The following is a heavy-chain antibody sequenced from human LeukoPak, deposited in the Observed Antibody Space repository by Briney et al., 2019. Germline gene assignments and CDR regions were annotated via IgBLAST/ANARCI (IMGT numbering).Heavy chain of an antibody. J-gene: IGHJ4*02. CDR3: AKVGSYGSLDY. CDR1: GFTFSSYG. V-gene: IGHV3-30*18. D-gene: IGHD3-10*01. CDR2: ISYDGSNK. Sequence: GRSLRLPCAASGFTFSSYGMHWVRQAPGKGLEWVAVISYDGSNKYYADSVKGRFTISRDNSKNTLYLQMNSLRAEDTAVYYCAKVGSYGSLDYWGQGTLVTVSS.